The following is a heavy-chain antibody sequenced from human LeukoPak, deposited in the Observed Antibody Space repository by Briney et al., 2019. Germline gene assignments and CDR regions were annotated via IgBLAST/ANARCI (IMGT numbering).Heavy chain of an antibody. Sequence: SETLSLTCAVYGGSFSGYYWSWIRQPPGKGLEWIGEINHSGSTNYNPSLKSRVTISVDRSKNQFSLKLSSVTAADTAVYYCARAGGYCSSTSCPPYFDYWGQGTLVTVSS. CDR2: INHSGST. V-gene: IGHV4-34*01. J-gene: IGHJ4*02. CDR1: GGSFSGYY. CDR3: ARAGGYCSSTSCPPYFDY. D-gene: IGHD2-2*01.